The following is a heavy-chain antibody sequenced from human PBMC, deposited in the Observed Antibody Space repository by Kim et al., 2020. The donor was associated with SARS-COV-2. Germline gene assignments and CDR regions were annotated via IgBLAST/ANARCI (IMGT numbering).Heavy chain of an antibody. D-gene: IGHD2-15*01. CDR3: ARGGCSGGSCYFFDY. J-gene: IGHJ4*02. Sequence: QKLQGRVTITRNTSASTAYMELSSLRAEDTAVYCCARGGCSGGSCYFFDYWGQGTLVTVSS. V-gene: IGHV1-3*01.